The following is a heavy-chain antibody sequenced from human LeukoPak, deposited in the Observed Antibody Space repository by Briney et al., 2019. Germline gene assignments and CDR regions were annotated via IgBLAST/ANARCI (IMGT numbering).Heavy chain of an antibody. CDR3: ARLDVNDSSGDLFDY. V-gene: IGHV1-69*05. CDR2: IIPIFGTA. CDR1: GGTFSSYA. D-gene: IGHD3-22*01. J-gene: IGHJ4*02. Sequence: ASVKVSCKASGGTFSSYAISWVRQAPGQGLEWMGRIIPIFGTANYAQKFQGRVTITTDESTSTAYMELSSLRSEDTAVYYCARLDVNDSSGDLFDYWGQETLVTVSS.